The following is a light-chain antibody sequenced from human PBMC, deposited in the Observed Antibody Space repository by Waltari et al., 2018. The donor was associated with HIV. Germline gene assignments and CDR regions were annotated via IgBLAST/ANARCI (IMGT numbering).Light chain of an antibody. CDR3: LSYDSRLSGSV. Sequence: QSVLTQPPSVSGAPGPRVTISCTGSRSNIRATSAVHWYQYLPGTAPKPLILANNNRPSGVPDRCSGSKSGTSASLVIPGLQADDEADYYCLSYDSRLSGSVFGPGTRVTVL. J-gene: IGLJ1*01. CDR1: RSNIRATSA. CDR2: ANN. V-gene: IGLV1-40*01.